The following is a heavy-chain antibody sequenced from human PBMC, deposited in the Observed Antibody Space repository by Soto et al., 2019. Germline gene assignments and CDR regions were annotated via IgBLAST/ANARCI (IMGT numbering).Heavy chain of an antibody. V-gene: IGHV1-18*01. CDR2: ISAYNGNT. Sequence: QVQLVQSGAEVKKPGASVKVSCKASGYTFTSYGISWVRQAPGQGLEWMGWISAYNGNTNYAQKLQGRVNMTTDTSTSTAYMELRSLRSDDTAVYYWARDYRNAETSNWFEPWGQGTLVTVSS. CDR3: ARDYRNAETSNWFEP. CDR1: GYTFTSYG. J-gene: IGHJ5*02. D-gene: IGHD4-4*01.